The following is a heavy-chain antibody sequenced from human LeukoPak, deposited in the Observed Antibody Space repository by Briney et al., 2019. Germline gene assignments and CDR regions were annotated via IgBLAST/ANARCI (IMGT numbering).Heavy chain of an antibody. Sequence: PGGSLRLSCTAFGFSFDTFSMHWVRQIPGKGLEWVAVISNDESKIYYAGSVKGRFTISRGNSRSTLYLQMDSLRPDDTAVYYCARSNVPSKWWAYAMDVWGQGTMVTVSS. D-gene: IGHD2-8*01. J-gene: IGHJ6*02. CDR3: ARSNVPSKWWAYAMDV. CDR1: GFSFDTFS. V-gene: IGHV3-30-3*01. CDR2: ISNDESKI.